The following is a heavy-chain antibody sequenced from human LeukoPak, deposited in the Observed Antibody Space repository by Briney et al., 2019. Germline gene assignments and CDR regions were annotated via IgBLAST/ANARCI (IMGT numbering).Heavy chain of an antibody. J-gene: IGHJ4*02. V-gene: IGHV1-3*01. CDR2: INAGNGNT. CDR1: GYTFTSYA. Sequence: ATVKVSCKASGYTFTSYAMHWVRQAPGQRLEWMGWINAGNGNTKYSQKFQGRVTITRDTSASTAYMELSSLRSEDTAVYYCARRGNYYDSRGLVYWGQGTLVTVSS. CDR3: ARRGNYYDSRGLVY. D-gene: IGHD3-22*01.